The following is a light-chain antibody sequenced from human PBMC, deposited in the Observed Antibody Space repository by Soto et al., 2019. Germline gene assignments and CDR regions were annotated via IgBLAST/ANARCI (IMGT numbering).Light chain of an antibody. J-gene: IGKJ2*01. V-gene: IGKV1-27*01. CDR2: AAS. Sequence: DIQMTQSPSSLSASVGDRVTITCRASQGISTYLAWYQQKPGKVTKLLIYAASTLQSVVPSRFSGSGSGTDFTLTIRRLQPEDVATYYCQKYNTAPYNFGQGTKLEIK. CDR3: QKYNTAPYN. CDR1: QGISTY.